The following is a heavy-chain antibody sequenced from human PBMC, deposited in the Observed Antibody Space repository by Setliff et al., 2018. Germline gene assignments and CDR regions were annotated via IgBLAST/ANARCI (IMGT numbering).Heavy chain of an antibody. CDR1: GGSISSGSYY. D-gene: IGHD3-22*01. Sequence: SETLSLTCTVSGGSISSGSYYWSWIRQPAGKGLEWIGHIYTSGSTNYNPSLKSRVTISVDTSKNQFSLKLSSVTAADTAVYYWARNSGYYPYYFNYWGQGTLVTVSS. J-gene: IGHJ4*02. CDR2: IYTSGST. V-gene: IGHV4-61*09. CDR3: ARNSGYYPYYFNY.